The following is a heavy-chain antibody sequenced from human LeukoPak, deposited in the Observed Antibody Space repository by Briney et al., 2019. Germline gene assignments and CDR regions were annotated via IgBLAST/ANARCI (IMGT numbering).Heavy chain of an antibody. V-gene: IGHV4-4*02. Sequence: PSETLSLTCAVSGGSISSSNWWSWVRQPPGKGLEWIGEIYHSGSTNYNPSLKSRVTISVDKSKNQFSLKLSSVTAADTAVYYCARDRNSSSWYYHDAFDIWGQGTMVTVSS. D-gene: IGHD6-13*01. CDR2: IYHSGST. CDR1: GGSISSSNW. J-gene: IGHJ3*02. CDR3: ARDRNSSSWYYHDAFDI.